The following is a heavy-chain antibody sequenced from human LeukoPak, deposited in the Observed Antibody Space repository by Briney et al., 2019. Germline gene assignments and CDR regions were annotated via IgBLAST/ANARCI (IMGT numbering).Heavy chain of an antibody. V-gene: IGHV4-39*07. CDR2: IYYTGST. CDR3: ARDNLD. CDR1: GGSISSTTYY. Sequence: PSETLSLTCTVSGGSISSTTYYWDWLRQPPGKGLEWIGSIYYTGSTYYNPSLKSRVTISVDTSKNQFSLKLSSVTAADTAVYYCARDNLDWGQGTLVTVSS. J-gene: IGHJ4*02. D-gene: IGHD1-1*01.